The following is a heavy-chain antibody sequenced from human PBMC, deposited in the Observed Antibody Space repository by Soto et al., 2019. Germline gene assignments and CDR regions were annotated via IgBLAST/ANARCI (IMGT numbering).Heavy chain of an antibody. CDR2: IWYDGSNK. CDR1: GFTFSSYG. V-gene: IGHV3-33*01. J-gene: IGHJ6*02. D-gene: IGHD6-6*01. CDR3: ARGRYSSSSRTFYYYYYGMDV. Sequence: QVQLVESGGGVVQPGRSLRLSCAASGFTFSSYGMHWVRQAPGKGPEWVAVIWYDGSNKYYADSVKGRFTISRDNSKNTLYLQMNSLRAEDTAVYYCARGRYSSSSRTFYYYYYGMDVWGQGTTVTVSS.